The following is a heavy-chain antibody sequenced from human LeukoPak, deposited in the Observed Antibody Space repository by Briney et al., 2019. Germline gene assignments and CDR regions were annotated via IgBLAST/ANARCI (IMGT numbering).Heavy chain of an antibody. V-gene: IGHV4-61*02. CDR3: ARLSRDGYNFVDY. CDR1: GGSISSGSYY. J-gene: IGHJ4*02. D-gene: IGHD5-24*01. CDR2: IYTSGST. Sequence: KPSETLSLTCTVSGGSISSGSYYWSWIRQPAGKGLEWIGRIYTSGSTNYNPTLKSRVTISVDTSKNQFSLKLSSVTAADTAVYYCARLSRDGYNFVDYWGQGTLVTLSS.